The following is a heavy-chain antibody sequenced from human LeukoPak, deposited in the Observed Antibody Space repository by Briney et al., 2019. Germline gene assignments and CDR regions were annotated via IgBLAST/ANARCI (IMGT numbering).Heavy chain of an antibody. D-gene: IGHD6-13*01. CDR2: ISSSGSYI. CDR1: GFTFSSYS. V-gene: IGHV3-21*01. Sequence: GGSLRLSCAASGFTFSSYSMNWVRQAPGKGLEWVSSISSSGSYIYYADSVKGRFTISRDNAKNSLYLQMNSLRAEDTAVYYCAREAAGRLFFDLWGRGTLVTVSS. J-gene: IGHJ2*01. CDR3: AREAAGRLFFDL.